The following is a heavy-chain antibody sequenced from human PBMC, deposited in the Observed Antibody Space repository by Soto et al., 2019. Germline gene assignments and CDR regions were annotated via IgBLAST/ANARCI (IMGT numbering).Heavy chain of an antibody. Sequence: QVQLVQSGAEVKKPGASVKVYCKASGYTFTNFGISWVRQAPGQGLEWMGWVNAYNANTNYAQNLKARVTITTEKSTSTSDMELRSLISDDTGFYYLATGGSPVDYCGHGTLVTVSS. CDR3: ATGGSPVDY. V-gene: IGHV1-18*01. CDR2: VNAYNANT. J-gene: IGHJ4*01. CDR1: GYTFTNFG.